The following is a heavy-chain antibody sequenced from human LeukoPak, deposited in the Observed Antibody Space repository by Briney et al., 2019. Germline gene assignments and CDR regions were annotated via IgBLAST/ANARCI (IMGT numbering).Heavy chain of an antibody. D-gene: IGHD3-22*01. CDR2: VRARGGST. V-gene: IGHV3-23*01. J-gene: IGHJ4*02. CDR3: AKTGGTGYYDNSGYYYFDS. CDR1: GFTFNNYA. Sequence: GGSLRLSCAASGFTFNNYAMSWVRQAPGKGLEWVSAVRARGGSTYYADSVKGRFTISRDNSKNTLYLQMNSLGAEATAVYYCAKTGGTGYYDNSGYYYFDSWGQGTLVTVSS.